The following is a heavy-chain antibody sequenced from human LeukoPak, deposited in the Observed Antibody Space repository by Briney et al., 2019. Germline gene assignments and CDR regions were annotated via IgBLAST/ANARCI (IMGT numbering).Heavy chain of an antibody. J-gene: IGHJ4*02. Sequence: PGRSLRLSCAASGFTFSSYGMHWVRQAPGKGLXXXAVISYDGSNKYYADSVKGRFTISRDNSKNTLYLQMNSLRAEDTAVYYCAKDSKSGAAAIDYWGQGTLVTVSS. CDR1: GFTFSSYG. V-gene: IGHV3-30*18. CDR3: AKDSKSGAAAIDY. D-gene: IGHD6-13*01. CDR2: ISYDGSNK.